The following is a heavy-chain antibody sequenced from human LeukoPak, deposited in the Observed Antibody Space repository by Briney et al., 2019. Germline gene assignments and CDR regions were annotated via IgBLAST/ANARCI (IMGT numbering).Heavy chain of an antibody. J-gene: IGHJ5*02. CDR1: GYSISSGYY. D-gene: IGHD3-16*01. Sequence: MSSETLSLTCTVSGYSISSGYYWGWIRQPPGKGLEWIGSIYHSGSTYYNPSLKSRVTISVDTSKNQFSLKLSSVTAADTAVYYCARDLSFWGWFDPWGQGTLVTVSS. CDR2: IYHSGST. CDR3: ARDLSFWGWFDP. V-gene: IGHV4-38-2*02.